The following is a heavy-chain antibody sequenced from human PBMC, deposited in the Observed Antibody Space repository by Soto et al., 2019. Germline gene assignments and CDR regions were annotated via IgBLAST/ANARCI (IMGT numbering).Heavy chain of an antibody. D-gene: IGHD1-26*01. V-gene: IGHV3-30*18. CDR2: RSSDGTNK. Sequence: QVQLVESGGGVVQPGTSLRLSCAASGFTFSRYAVLWVRQAPGEGLEWVAARSSDGTNKYYADSVKGRLTISRDNSKNTLYLQMNSLTAEDTAVYDCAKTPWEKYYSSWFDTWGQGTLVTVSS. CDR1: GFTFSRYA. J-gene: IGHJ5*02. CDR3: AKTPWEKYYSSWFDT.